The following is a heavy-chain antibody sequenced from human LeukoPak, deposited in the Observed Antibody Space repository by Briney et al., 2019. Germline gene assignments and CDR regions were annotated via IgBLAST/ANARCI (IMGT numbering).Heavy chain of an antibody. J-gene: IGHJ6*03. Sequence: PGGSLRLSCIASGFTLGSYNMKWVRQAPGKRLEWVSSISWRSSDIEYADSVKGRFTISRDIDKKSLYLQMNSLRVEDTAVYYCARVYTSTWYLGYLRMDVWGKGTTVTVSS. CDR1: GFTLGSYN. V-gene: IGHV3-21*01. CDR3: ARVYTSTWYLGYLRMDV. D-gene: IGHD6-13*01. CDR2: ISWRSSDI.